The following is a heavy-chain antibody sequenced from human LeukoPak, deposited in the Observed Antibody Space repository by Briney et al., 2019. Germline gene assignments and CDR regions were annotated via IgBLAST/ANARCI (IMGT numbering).Heavy chain of an antibody. V-gene: IGHV4-59*01. Sequence: SETLSLTCTVSGGSIGRYYWTWIRQPPGKGLEWIGYIYNSGTTNYNPSLKSRVTISVDTSKNQFSLKVRSVTAADAAVYYCARGDFNYYDILTGYLGQGAFDIWGQGTMVTVSS. J-gene: IGHJ3*02. CDR2: IYNSGTT. CDR3: ARGDFNYYDILTGYLGQGAFDI. D-gene: IGHD3-9*01. CDR1: GGSIGRYY.